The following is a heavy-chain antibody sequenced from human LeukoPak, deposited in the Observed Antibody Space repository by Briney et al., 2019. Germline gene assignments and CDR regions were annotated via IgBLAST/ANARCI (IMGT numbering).Heavy chain of an antibody. CDR1: GYSISSGYY. CDR2: IYHSGST. Sequence: SETLSLTCTVSGYSISSGYYWGWIRQPPGKGLEWIGSIYHSGSTYYNPSLKSRVTISVDTSKNQFSLKLSSVTAADTAVYYRAGVGSVTKGGDYWGQGTLVTVSS. V-gene: IGHV4-38-2*02. CDR3: AGVGSVTKGGDY. J-gene: IGHJ4*02. D-gene: IGHD4-11*01.